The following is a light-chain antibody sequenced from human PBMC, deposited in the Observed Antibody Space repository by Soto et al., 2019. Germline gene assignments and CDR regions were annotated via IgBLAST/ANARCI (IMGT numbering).Light chain of an antibody. Sequence: DIQMTQSPSTLSASVGDRVTITCRASQSIGSWLAWYQQKPGKAPKLLIYKASSLESGVPSRFSGSGSGTEFTLTISSLQPDDFATYYCQQYNSHWTFGQGTKVDI. J-gene: IGKJ1*01. V-gene: IGKV1-5*03. CDR1: QSIGSW. CDR2: KAS. CDR3: QQYNSHWT.